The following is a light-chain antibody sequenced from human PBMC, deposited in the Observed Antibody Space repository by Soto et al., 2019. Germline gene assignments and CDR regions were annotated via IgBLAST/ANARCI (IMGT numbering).Light chain of an antibody. V-gene: IGLV2-8*01. Sequence: QSALTQPPSASGSPGQSVTISCTGTSSDVGDYKFVSWYQQHPGKAPKLLIYGVSRRPSGVPDRFSGSKSGNTASLTVSGLQAEDEADYYCSSYAGNNNVVFGGGTKVTVL. CDR3: SSYAGNNNVV. CDR2: GVS. J-gene: IGLJ2*01. CDR1: SSDVGDYKF.